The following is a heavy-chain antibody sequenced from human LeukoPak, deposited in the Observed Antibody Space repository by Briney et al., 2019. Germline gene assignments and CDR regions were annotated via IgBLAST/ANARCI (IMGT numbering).Heavy chain of an antibody. CDR3: ARAVGATTFGWFDP. V-gene: IGHV3-64*01. D-gene: IGHD1-26*01. CDR1: GFTFSSYA. J-gene: IGHJ5*02. Sequence: GGSLRLSCAASGFTFSSYAMHWVRQALGKGLEYVSAISSNGGSTYYANSVKGRFTVSRDNSKNTLYLQMGSLRPEDMAVYYRARAVGATTFGWFDPWGQGTLVTVSS. CDR2: ISSNGGST.